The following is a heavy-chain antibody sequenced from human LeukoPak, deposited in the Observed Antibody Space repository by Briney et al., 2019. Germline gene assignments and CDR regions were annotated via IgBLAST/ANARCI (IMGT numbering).Heavy chain of an antibody. J-gene: IGHJ4*02. CDR1: GGSLNISSHY. D-gene: IGHD2-2*01. Sequence: SETLSLTCTVSGGSLNISSHYWGWIRQPPGKGLEWIGSIYYSGRTYYNPSLKIRVTIFVDTSKNQFSLKLNSVTAADTAVYYCARSQATAMVSDYWGQGTLVTVSS. V-gene: IGHV4-39*01. CDR2: IYYSGRT. CDR3: ARSQATAMVSDY.